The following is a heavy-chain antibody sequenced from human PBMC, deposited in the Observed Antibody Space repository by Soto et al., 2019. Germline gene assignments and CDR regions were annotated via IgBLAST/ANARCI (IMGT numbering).Heavy chain of an antibody. Sequence: PSQTLSLTCAISGDSVSSNSAAWNWIRQSPSRGLEWLGRTYYRSKWYNDYAVSVKSRITINPDTSKNQFSLQLDSVTPEDTAVYYCAREIAAAGPEGWFDPWGQGTLVTVSS. D-gene: IGHD6-13*01. CDR2: TYYRSKWYN. CDR1: GDSVSSNSAA. J-gene: IGHJ5*02. V-gene: IGHV6-1*01. CDR3: AREIAAAGPEGWFDP.